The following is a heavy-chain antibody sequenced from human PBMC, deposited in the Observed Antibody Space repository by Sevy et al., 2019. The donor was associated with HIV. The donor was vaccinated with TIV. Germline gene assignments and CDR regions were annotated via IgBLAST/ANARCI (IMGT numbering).Heavy chain of an antibody. Sequence: GGSLRLSCTASGFTFGDYAMSWFRQAPGKGLEWVGFIRSKAYGGTTEYAASVKGRFTISRDDSKSIAYLQMNSLKTEDTAVYYCTRGPNSYYDILTGYMKTHYFDYLGQGTLVTVSS. V-gene: IGHV3-49*03. J-gene: IGHJ4*02. CDR3: TRGPNSYYDILTGYMKTHYFDY. CDR2: IRSKAYGGTT. D-gene: IGHD3-9*01. CDR1: GFTFGDYA.